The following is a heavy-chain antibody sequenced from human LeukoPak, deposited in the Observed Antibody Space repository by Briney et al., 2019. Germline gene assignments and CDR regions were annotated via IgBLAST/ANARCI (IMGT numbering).Heavy chain of an antibody. CDR3: AKEVSIISRGLDY. CDR1: GFTFSRYG. V-gene: IGHV3-30*04. J-gene: IGHJ4*02. CDR2: ISYDGSNK. D-gene: IGHD2-21*01. Sequence: GGSLRLSCAASGFTFSRYGMHWVRQAPGKGLEWVTAISYDGSNKYYADSVKGRFTISRDNSKNTLYVQMNSLRAEDTAVYYCAKEVSIISRGLDYWGQGILVTVSS.